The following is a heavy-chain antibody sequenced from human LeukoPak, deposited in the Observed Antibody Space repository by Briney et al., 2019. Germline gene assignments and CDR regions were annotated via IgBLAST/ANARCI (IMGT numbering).Heavy chain of an antibody. CDR2: INHSGST. J-gene: IGHJ3*02. Sequence: SETLSLTCTVSGGSISSSSYYWGWIRQPPGKGLEWIGEINHSGSTNYNPSLKSRVTISVDTSKNQFSLKLSSVTAADTAVYYCARGVLRYFDWLPRDDAFDIWGQGTMVTVSS. D-gene: IGHD3-9*01. CDR3: ARGVLRYFDWLPRDDAFDI. CDR1: GGSISSSSYY. V-gene: IGHV4-39*07.